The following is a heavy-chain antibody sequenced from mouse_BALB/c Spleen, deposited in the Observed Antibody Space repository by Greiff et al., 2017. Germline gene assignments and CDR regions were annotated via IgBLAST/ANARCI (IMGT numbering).Heavy chain of an antibody. J-gene: IGHJ4*01. D-gene: IGHD2-3*01. V-gene: IGHV5-17*02. CDR3: ARNYDGYYEGAMDY. Sequence: EVKVVESGGGLVQPGGSRKLSCAASGFTFSSFGMHWVRQAPEKGLEWVAYISSGSSTIYYADTVKGRFTISRDNPKNTLFLQMTSLRSEDTAMYYCARNYDGYYEGAMDYWGQGTSVTVSS. CDR2: ISSGSSTI. CDR1: GFTFSSFG.